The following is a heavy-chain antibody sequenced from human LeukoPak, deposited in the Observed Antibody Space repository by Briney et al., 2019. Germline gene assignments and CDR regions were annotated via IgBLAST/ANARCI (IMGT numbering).Heavy chain of an antibody. J-gene: IGHJ4*02. CDR2: IYYSGST. CDR3: ARHASGGLDY. D-gene: IGHD3-16*01. V-gene: IGHV4-59*08. CDR1: GGSISSYY. Sequence: SETLSLTCTVSGGSISSYYWSWIRQPPGKGLEWIGYIYYSGSTNYDPSLKSRVTISVDTSKNQFSLKLSSVTAADTAVYYCARHASGGLDYWGQGTLVTVSS.